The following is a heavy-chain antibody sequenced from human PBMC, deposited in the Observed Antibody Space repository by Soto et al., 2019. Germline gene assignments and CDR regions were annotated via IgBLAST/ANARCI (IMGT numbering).Heavy chain of an antibody. J-gene: IGHJ6*02. CDR1: GGTFSSYA. CDR2: IIPIFGTA. Sequence: PRASVKVSCKASGGTFSSYAISWVRQAPGQGLEWMGGIIPIFGTANYAQKFQGRVTITADKSTSTAYMELSSLRSEDTAVYYCARDSKIQIFSGYDFGPGVGMDVWGQGTTVTVSS. V-gene: IGHV1-69*06. D-gene: IGHD5-12*01. CDR3: ARDSKIQIFSGYDFGPGVGMDV.